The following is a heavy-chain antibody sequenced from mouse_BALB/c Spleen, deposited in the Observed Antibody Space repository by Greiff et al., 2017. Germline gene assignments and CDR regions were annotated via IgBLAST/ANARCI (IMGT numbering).Heavy chain of an antibody. CDR1: GFNIKDTY. Sequence: VQLKQSGAELVKPGASVKLSCTASGFNIKDTYMHWVKQRPEQGLEWIGRIDPANGNTKYDPKFQGKATITADTSSNTAYLQLSSLTSEDTAVYYCARSRYGNYGGAMDYWGQGTSVTVSS. J-gene: IGHJ4*01. CDR3: ARSRYGNYGGAMDY. D-gene: IGHD2-1*01. CDR2: IDPANGNT. V-gene: IGHV14-3*02.